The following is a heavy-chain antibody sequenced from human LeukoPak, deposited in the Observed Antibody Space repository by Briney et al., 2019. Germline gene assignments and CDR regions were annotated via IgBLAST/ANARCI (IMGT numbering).Heavy chain of an antibody. V-gene: IGHV3-7*05. D-gene: IGHD3-9*01. CDR2: MKQDGSET. CDR3: ATYWRYFDWLLLDT. Sequence: GGSLRLSCEASGLTFGDYWMTWVRQAPGKGPECVANMKQDGSETHYVDSVKGRFTIFRDNAKNSLSLQMNSLRVEDTAMYYCATYWRYFDWLLLDTWGLGTMVIVSS. CDR1: GLTFGDYW. J-gene: IGHJ3*02.